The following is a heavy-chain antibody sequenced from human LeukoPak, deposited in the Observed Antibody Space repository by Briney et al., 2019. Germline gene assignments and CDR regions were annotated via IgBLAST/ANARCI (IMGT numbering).Heavy chain of an antibody. Sequence: ASMKVSCKASGYSFTGYYIHWVRQAPGQGLEWMGWINPDGGVTKSAQNFQGRVTMTRDKSINTVYMELSGLTSDDTALYYCARGPNHYYYMDFWGTGTTVSVS. CDR3: ARGPNHYYYMDF. CDR1: GYSFTGYY. CDR2: INPDGGVT. D-gene: IGHD2-8*01. V-gene: IGHV1-2*02. J-gene: IGHJ6*03.